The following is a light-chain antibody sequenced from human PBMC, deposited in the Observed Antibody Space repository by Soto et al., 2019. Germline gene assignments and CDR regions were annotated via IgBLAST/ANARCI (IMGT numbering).Light chain of an antibody. V-gene: IGKV1-12*01. Sequence: DIQMTQSPSSLSASVGDRVTITCRASQDVNTWLAWYQQKPGRAPNLLIFAASRLQSGVPSRFSGNGSGTHFTLSISSLQPEDFATYYCQQAHIFPLTFGGGTKVEIK. J-gene: IGKJ4*01. CDR2: AAS. CDR3: QQAHIFPLT. CDR1: QDVNTW.